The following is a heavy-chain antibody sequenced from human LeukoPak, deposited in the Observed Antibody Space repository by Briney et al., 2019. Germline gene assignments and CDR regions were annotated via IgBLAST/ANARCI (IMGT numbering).Heavy chain of an antibody. Sequence: GGSLRLSCAASGFTFSSYAMSCVRQAPGKGLEWVSYISSSGSTIYYADSVKGRFTISRDNAKNSLYLQMNSLRAEDTAVYYCASRAAAHWYFDLWGRGTLVTVSS. J-gene: IGHJ2*01. D-gene: IGHD6-13*01. CDR1: GFTFSSYA. CDR2: ISSSGSTI. V-gene: IGHV3-48*03. CDR3: ASRAAAHWYFDL.